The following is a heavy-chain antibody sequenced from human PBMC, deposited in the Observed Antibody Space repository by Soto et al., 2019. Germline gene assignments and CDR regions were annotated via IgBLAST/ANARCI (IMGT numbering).Heavy chain of an antibody. CDR2: TYYGSKWYN. J-gene: IGHJ6*02. CDR3: ARGVEYSSGPDYYYYYGMDV. V-gene: IGHV6-1*01. Sequence: SQTLSLTCAISGDSVSSNSAAWNWIRQSPSRGLEWLGRTYYGSKWYNDYAVSVKSRITINPDTSKNQFSLQLNSVTPEDTAVYYCARGVEYSSGPDYYYYYGMDVWGQGTTVTVSS. CDR1: GDSVSSNSAA. D-gene: IGHD6-19*01.